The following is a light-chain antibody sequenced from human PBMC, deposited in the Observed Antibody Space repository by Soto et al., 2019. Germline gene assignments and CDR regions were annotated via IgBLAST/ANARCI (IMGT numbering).Light chain of an antibody. CDR1: SSDVGGYDY. V-gene: IGLV2-14*01. CDR3: SSYTSGSAWV. CDR2: EVS. Sequence: QSALTQPASVSGSPGQSITISCTRTSSDVGGYDYVSWYQQHPGKTPKLIIYEVSNRPSGISNRFSGSKSAYTASLTISGLQTEDEADYYCSSYTSGSAWVFGGGTKLTVL. J-gene: IGLJ3*02.